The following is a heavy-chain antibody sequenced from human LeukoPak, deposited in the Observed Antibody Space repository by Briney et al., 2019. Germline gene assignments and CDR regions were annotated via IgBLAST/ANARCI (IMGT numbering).Heavy chain of an antibody. CDR1: GFTFSSYA. Sequence: GGSLRLPCAASGFTFSSYAMSWVRQAPGKGLEWVSAISGSGGSTYYADSVKGRFTISRDNAKNSLYLQMNSLRAEDTAVYYCARDQDQARTEKNYYYYGMDVWGQGTTVTVSS. V-gene: IGHV3-23*01. CDR3: ARDQDQARTEKNYYYYGMDV. CDR2: ISGSGGST. J-gene: IGHJ6*02.